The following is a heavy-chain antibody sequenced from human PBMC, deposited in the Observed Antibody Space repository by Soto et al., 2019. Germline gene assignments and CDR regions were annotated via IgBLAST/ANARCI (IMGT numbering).Heavy chain of an antibody. CDR3: ARSEREQLVHAAAGDPFEY. Sequence: SETLSLTCAVYGGSFSGYYWSWIRQPPGKGLEWIGEINHSGSTNYNPSLKSRVTISVDTSKNQFSLKLSSVTAADTAVYYCARSEREQLVHAAAGDPFEYWGQGTLVTVSS. V-gene: IGHV4-34*01. D-gene: IGHD6-13*01. CDR1: GGSFSGYY. CDR2: INHSGST. J-gene: IGHJ4*02.